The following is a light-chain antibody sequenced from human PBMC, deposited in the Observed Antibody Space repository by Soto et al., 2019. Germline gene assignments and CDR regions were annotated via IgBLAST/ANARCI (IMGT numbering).Light chain of an antibody. V-gene: IGKV1-27*01. Sequence: DIQMTQSPSSLSASVGDRVTITCRASQGISNYLAWYQQKPGKVPKLLIYAASSLHSGVPSRFSGSGSGTDFTLTISSLQPEDVATYYCQKYNSARTFGQGTKVEIK. CDR2: AAS. J-gene: IGKJ1*01. CDR1: QGISNY. CDR3: QKYNSART.